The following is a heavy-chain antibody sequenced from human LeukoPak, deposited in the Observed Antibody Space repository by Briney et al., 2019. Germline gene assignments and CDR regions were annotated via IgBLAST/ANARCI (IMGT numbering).Heavy chain of an antibody. CDR3: ATGGVHYYGTSADY. J-gene: IGHJ4*02. V-gene: IGHV3-21*01. D-gene: IGHD3-22*01. CDR1: GFTFSRSS. CDR2: ITTSSSYI. Sequence: GGSLTLSCAASGFTFSRSSMNWVRQAPGKGLEWVSSITTSSSYIYYTDSVKGRFTITRDNAKNSMYLEMNSLRGEDTAVYYCATGGVHYYGTSADYGGEGTLVTV.